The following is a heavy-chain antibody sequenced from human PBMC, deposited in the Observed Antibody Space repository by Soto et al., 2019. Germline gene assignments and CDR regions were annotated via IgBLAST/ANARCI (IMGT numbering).Heavy chain of an antibody. J-gene: IGHJ4*02. V-gene: IGHV3-23*01. Sequence: AGGSLRLSCAASGFTFSSYAMRWVRQAPGKGLEWVSAISGSGGSTYYADSVKGRFTISRDNSKNTLYLQMNSLRAEDTAVYYCAKSSIVVVAAIDYWGQGTLVTVSS. CDR3: AKSSIVVVAAIDY. CDR1: GFTFSSYA. D-gene: IGHD2-15*01. CDR2: ISGSGGST.